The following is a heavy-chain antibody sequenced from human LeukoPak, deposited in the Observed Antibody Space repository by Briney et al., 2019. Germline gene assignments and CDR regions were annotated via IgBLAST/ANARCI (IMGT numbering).Heavy chain of an antibody. Sequence: GRSLRLSCAASGFTFDDYAMHWVRQAPGKGLEWVANIKQDGNDKFYVDSVKGRFTISRDNSKNSLYLQMNSLRAEDTAVYYCAREPPYCNSRGCDNGGIWGQGTMVTVSS. D-gene: IGHD2/OR15-2a*01. CDR1: GFTFDDYA. J-gene: IGHJ3*02. V-gene: IGHV3-7*01. CDR3: AREPPYCNSRGCDNGGI. CDR2: IKQDGNDK.